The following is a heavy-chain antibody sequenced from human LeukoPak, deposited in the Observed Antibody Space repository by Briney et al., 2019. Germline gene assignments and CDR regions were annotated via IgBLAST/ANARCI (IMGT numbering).Heavy chain of an antibody. V-gene: IGHV3-23*01. Sequence: PGGSLRLSCAASGFPFRSYAMSWVRQAPGKGLEWVSAISGSGGSTYYADSVKGRFTISRDNSKNTLYLQMNSLRAEDTAVYYCALESSSWYKGNFDYWGQGTLVTVSS. CDR1: GFPFRSYA. J-gene: IGHJ4*02. CDR3: ALESSSWYKGNFDY. CDR2: ISGSGGST. D-gene: IGHD6-13*01.